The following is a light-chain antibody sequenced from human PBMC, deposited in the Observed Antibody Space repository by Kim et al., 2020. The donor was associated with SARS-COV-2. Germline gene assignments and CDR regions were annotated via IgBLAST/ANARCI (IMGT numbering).Light chain of an antibody. CDR2: GNN. V-gene: IGLV1-40*01. CDR3: QSYDSSLSGSWV. Sequence: QPVLTQPPSVSGAPGQRVIISCTGSSSNIGAGYAVHWYQQLPGTAPKLLIYGNNNRPSGVPDRFSGSKSGTSASLAITGLQAEDEADYYCQSYDSSLSGSWVFGGGTQLTVL. CDR1: SSNIGAGYA. J-gene: IGLJ3*02.